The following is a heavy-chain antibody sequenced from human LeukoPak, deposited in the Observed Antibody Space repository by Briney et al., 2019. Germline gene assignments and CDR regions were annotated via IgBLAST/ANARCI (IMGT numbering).Heavy chain of an antibody. Sequence: SETLSLTCTDSGGSISSYYWSWIRQPPGKGLEWIGYIYYSGSTSYNPSLKSRVTISVDTSKNQFSLKLSSVTAADTAVYYCARDILAYFDYWGQGTLVTVSS. CDR1: GGSISSYY. V-gene: IGHV4-59*01. CDR3: ARDILAYFDY. D-gene: IGHD2-21*01. CDR2: IYYSGST. J-gene: IGHJ4*02.